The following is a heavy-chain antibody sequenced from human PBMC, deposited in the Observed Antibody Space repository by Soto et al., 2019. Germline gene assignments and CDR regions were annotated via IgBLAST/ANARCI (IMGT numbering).Heavy chain of an antibody. V-gene: IGHV5-51*01. J-gene: IGHJ4*02. CDR1: GYSFSNYS. D-gene: IGHD2-15*01. CDR3: AKTYSTSPLFDS. Sequence: PGESLKISCKASGYSFSNYSIGWVRQMPGRGLEWMGLIYPGDSNIRYSPSFQGQVTISADKSISTAYLQWRSLKASDTAMYYCAKTYSTSPLFDSWGQGALVTVSS. CDR2: IYPGDSNI.